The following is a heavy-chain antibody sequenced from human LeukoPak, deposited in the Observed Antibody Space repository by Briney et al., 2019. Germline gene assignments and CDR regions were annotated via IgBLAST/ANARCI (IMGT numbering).Heavy chain of an antibody. CDR3: ARNHIYHSSDY. V-gene: IGHV3-21*01. J-gene: IGHJ4*02. CDR2: ISSSSSYI. CDR1: GFTFGSYS. D-gene: IGHD3-22*01. Sequence: GSLRLSCAASGFTFGSYSMNWVRRAAGRGREGVSSISSSSSYIYYADSVKGRFTISRDNAKNSLYLQMDSLRGADTAVYFCARNHIYHSSDYSGPGTLVTVSS.